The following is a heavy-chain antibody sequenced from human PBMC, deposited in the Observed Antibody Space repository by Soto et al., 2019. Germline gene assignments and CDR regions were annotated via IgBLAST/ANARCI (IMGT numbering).Heavy chain of an antibody. Sequence: GGSLRLSCAASGFTFSSYSMNWVRQAPGKGLEWVSSISSSSSYIYYADSVKGRFTISRDNAKNSLYLQMNSLRAEDTAVYYCARVPDSSGPYYYYGMDVWGQGTTVTVSS. CDR3: ARVPDSSGPYYYYGMDV. CDR2: ISSSSSYI. CDR1: GFTFSSYS. D-gene: IGHD3-22*01. J-gene: IGHJ6*02. V-gene: IGHV3-21*01.